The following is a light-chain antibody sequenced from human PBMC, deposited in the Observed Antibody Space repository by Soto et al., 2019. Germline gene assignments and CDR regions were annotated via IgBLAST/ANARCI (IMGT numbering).Light chain of an antibody. CDR2: GAS. Sequence: IVLTQSPGTLSLSPGESATLSCRASQSISSSYLAWYQQKPGQAPRLLIYGASNRATAIPDRFSGSGSGTQFTLTISSLQSEDSAVYYCQQYNIWPLTFGGGTKVDI. J-gene: IGKJ4*01. CDR1: QSISSSY. CDR3: QQYNIWPLT. V-gene: IGKV3-20*01.